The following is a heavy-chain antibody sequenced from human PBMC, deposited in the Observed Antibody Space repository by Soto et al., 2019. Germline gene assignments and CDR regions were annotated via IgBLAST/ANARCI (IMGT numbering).Heavy chain of an antibody. Sequence: NPSETLSLTCTVSGASISSGDYYWTWIRQPPGKGLEWIGSIYYSGSTYYNPSLKSRVTISVDTSKNQFSLKLSSVTAADTAVYYCARSFGEARAGYFDYWGQGTLVTVSS. CDR2: IYYSGST. D-gene: IGHD6-13*01. CDR1: GASISSGDYY. V-gene: IGHV4-30-4*01. CDR3: ARSFGEARAGYFDY. J-gene: IGHJ4*02.